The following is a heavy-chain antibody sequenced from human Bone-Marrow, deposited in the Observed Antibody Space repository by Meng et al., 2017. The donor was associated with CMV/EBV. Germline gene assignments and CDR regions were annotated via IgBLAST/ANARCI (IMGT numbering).Heavy chain of an antibody. CDR3: VLSSSGYYTPFDY. V-gene: IGHV3-30*03. J-gene: IGHJ4*02. D-gene: IGHD3-22*01. CDR2: ISYDGSNK. Sequence: GGSLRLSCAASGFTFSSYSMNWVRQAPGKGLEWVAVISYDGSNKYYADSVKGRFTISRDNSKNTLYLQMNSLRAEDTAVYYSVLSSSGYYTPFDYWGQGTLVTVSS. CDR1: GFTFSSYS.